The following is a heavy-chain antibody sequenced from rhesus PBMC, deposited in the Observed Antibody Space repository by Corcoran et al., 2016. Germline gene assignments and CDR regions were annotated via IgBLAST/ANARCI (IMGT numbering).Heavy chain of an antibody. V-gene: IGHV4S9*01. Sequence: QVQLQESGPGLVKPSETLSLTCAFSCGPILDYYYCNWIRHPPGKGLEWIGNNYGNSASNNNNPSLKSRVTISKNTSKNEFFMKRSSVTAADTGVYYCARDPGKGFDYWGQGVLVTVSS. CDR2: NYGNSASN. CDR3: ARDPGKGFDY. CDR1: CGPILDYYY. J-gene: IGHJ4*01.